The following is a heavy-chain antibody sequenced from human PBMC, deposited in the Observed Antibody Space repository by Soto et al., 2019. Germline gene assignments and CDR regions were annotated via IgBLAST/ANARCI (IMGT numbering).Heavy chain of an antibody. V-gene: IGHV1-8*01. D-gene: IGHD5-12*01. J-gene: IGHJ6*03. Sequence: GASVKVSCKASGYTFTNYNINWVRQATGQGLEWMGWMNPNTGNTGYAEKFQGRVTMTRNSSINTAYMELSGLRSDDTAVYYCAREVASDPSFYYHYMDVWGKGTTVTVSS. CDR1: GYTFTNYN. CDR3: AREVASDPSFYYHYMDV. CDR2: MNPNTGNT.